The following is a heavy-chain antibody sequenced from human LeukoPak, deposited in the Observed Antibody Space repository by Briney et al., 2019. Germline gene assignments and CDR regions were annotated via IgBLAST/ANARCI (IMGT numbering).Heavy chain of an antibody. J-gene: IGHJ4*02. Sequence: GPSLTLACAASGSTFSSYSMNSARQPPGNGLEWVSSISNISSNIYHPDRVKGRFTISRDNAKNSLYLQMNSLRAEDSALYYCAREIPQPYWGQGTLVSVSS. CDR1: GSTFSSYS. V-gene: IGHV3-21*01. D-gene: IGHD2-21*01. CDR3: AREIPQPY. CDR2: ISNISSNI.